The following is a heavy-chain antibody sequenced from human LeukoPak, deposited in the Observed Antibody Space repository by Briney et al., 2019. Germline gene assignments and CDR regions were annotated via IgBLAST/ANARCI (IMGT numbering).Heavy chain of an antibody. CDR3: ARDRDYGDSGRAFDV. CDR1: GVSVSSYTYY. Sequence: SETLSLTCTVSGVSVSSYTYYWSWIRQPPGKGLEWIGYIHYSGSTNYNPSLKSRVTISVDTSKNHFYLRLSSVTAADTAVYYCARDRDYGDSGRAFDVWGQGTMVTVSS. V-gene: IGHV4-61*03. D-gene: IGHD4-17*01. CDR2: IHYSGST. J-gene: IGHJ3*01.